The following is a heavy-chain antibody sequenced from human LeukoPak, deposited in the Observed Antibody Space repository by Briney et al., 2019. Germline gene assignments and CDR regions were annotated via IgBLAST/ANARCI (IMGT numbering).Heavy chain of an antibody. CDR2: ISYDGSNK. CDR3: ARGGGTYYYDSSGYPPY. V-gene: IGHV3-30-3*01. Sequence: SCKASGYTFTSYAMHWVRQAPGKGLEWVAVISYDGSNKYYADSVKGRFTISRDNSKNTLYLQMNSLRAEDTAVYYCARGGGTYYYDSSGYPPYWGQGTLVTVSS. D-gene: IGHD3-22*01. CDR1: GYTFTSYA. J-gene: IGHJ4*02.